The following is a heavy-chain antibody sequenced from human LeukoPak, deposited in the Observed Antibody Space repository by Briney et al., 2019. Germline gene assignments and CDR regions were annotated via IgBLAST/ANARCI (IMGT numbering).Heavy chain of an antibody. Sequence: SVKVSCKASGYTFTSYDINWVRQATVQGLEWMGRIIPILGIANYAQKFQGRVTITADKSTSTAYMELSSLRSEDTAVYYCARMFSSGWSNWFDPWGQGTLVTVSS. CDR3: ARMFSSGWSNWFDP. V-gene: IGHV1-69*04. D-gene: IGHD6-19*01. J-gene: IGHJ5*02. CDR2: IIPILGIA. CDR1: GYTFTSYD.